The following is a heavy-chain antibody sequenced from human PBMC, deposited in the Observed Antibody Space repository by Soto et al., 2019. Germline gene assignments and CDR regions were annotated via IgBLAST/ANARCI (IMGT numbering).Heavy chain of an antibody. CDR3: ARGGEMATPFDY. CDR2: IIPISGTA. J-gene: IGHJ4*02. CDR1: GGTFSRYA. D-gene: IGHD3-16*01. Sequence: QVQLVQSGAEVKKPGSSVKVSCKASGGTFSRYAINWVRQAPGQGLEWMGGIIPISGTANYAQKFQGRVTITADVSTSTAYMELNSLRSEDTAVYYCARGGEMATPFDYWGQGTLVTVSS. V-gene: IGHV1-69*12.